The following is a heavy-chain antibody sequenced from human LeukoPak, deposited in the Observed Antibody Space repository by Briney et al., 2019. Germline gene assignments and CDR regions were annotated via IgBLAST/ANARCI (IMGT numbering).Heavy chain of an antibody. J-gene: IGHJ4*02. CDR2: ISSSSSYT. Sequence: GGSLRLSCAASGFTFSTYTMNWVRQAPGKGLEWVSSISSSSSYTYSADSVKGRFTISRDNAKNPLYLQMNSLRAEDTAVYYCARDLGEEAYWGQGTLVTVSS. CDR3: ARDLGEEAY. V-gene: IGHV3-21*01. CDR1: GFTFSTYT. D-gene: IGHD1-26*01.